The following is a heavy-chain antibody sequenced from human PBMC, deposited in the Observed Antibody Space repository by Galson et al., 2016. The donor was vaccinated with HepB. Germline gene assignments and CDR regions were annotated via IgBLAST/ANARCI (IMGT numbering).Heavy chain of an antibody. Sequence: SLRLFCAATGFVFSNFGLSWVRQAPGKGLEWGASISTRRTTYYSDSVQGRFTLSRDNSNNTLYLQMNGLRAEDTALYYCAKERLVRRFFDHWGQGTLLTVSS. J-gene: IGHJ4*02. V-gene: IGHV3-23*01. CDR3: AKERLVRRFFDH. CDR1: GFVFSNFG. CDR2: ISTRRTT. D-gene: IGHD1-1*01.